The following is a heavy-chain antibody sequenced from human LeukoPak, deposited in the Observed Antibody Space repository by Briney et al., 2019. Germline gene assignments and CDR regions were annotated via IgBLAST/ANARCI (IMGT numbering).Heavy chain of an antibody. V-gene: IGHV4-59*12. CDR3: ARGLVDTAMDGKNFDY. Sequence: SETLSLTCTVSGGSISSYYWSWIRQPSGKGLEWIGYIYYSGSTNYNPSLKSRVTISVDTSKNQFSLKLSSVTAADTAVYYCARGLVDTAMDGKNFDYWGQGTLVTVSS. CDR2: IYYSGST. D-gene: IGHD5-18*01. CDR1: GGSISSYY. J-gene: IGHJ4*02.